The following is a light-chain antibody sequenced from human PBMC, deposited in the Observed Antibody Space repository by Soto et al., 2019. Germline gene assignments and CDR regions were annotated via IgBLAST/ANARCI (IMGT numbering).Light chain of an antibody. Sequence: DIQMTQAPSSLSASVGDRVTITCRARQDISTYLAWCQQKPGKVPKLLISAAYTLQSGVPPRFSGSGSGTDFTLTISSLQPEDVATYYCQKYDNAPLTFGVGTKVEIK. CDR1: QDISTY. J-gene: IGKJ4*01. CDR2: AAY. V-gene: IGKV1-27*01. CDR3: QKYDNAPLT.